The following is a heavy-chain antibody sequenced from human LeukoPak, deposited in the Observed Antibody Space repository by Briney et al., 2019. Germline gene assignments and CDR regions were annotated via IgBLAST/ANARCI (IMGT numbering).Heavy chain of an antibody. Sequence: PGGSLRLSCAISGFPFSRYWMAWVRQAPGEGLGCVAIIMPDGRDSFYADSVEGRFTISRDNAKDSLYLQMKSLRAEDTAVYYYARDLTMIVPGAFDIWGHGTTVIVSS. CDR1: GFPFSRYW. CDR2: IMPDGRDS. J-gene: IGHJ3*02. V-gene: IGHV3-7*01. D-gene: IGHD3-22*01. CDR3: ARDLTMIVPGAFDI.